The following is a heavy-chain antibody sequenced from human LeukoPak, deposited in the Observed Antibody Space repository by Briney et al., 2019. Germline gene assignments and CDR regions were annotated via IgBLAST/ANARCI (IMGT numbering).Heavy chain of an antibody. CDR1: VYMFTYHY. CDR3: ARSPSGIAAAGLTYYFDY. J-gene: IGHJ4*02. CDR2: INPNSGGT. V-gene: IGHV1-2*02. Sequence: ASVNVSCKASVYMFTYHYMHWVRQAPGQGLEWMGWINPNSGGTNYAQKFQGRVTMTRDTSISTAYMELSSLRSDDTAVYYCARSPSGIAAAGLTYYFDYWGQGTLVTVSS. D-gene: IGHD6-13*01.